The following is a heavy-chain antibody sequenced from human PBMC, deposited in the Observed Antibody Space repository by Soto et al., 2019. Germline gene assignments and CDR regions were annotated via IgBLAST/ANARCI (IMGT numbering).Heavy chain of an antibody. CDR3: ARGLFMPEDYDFWSGAYGMDV. CDR2: TYYRSKWYN. V-gene: IGHV6-1*01. D-gene: IGHD3-3*01. J-gene: IGHJ6*02. CDR1: GDSVSSNTAA. Sequence: QPLSLTCAISGDSVSSNTAAWNWIRQSPSRGLEWLGRTYYRSKWYNDYAVSVKSRITINPDTSKNQFSLQLNSVTPEDTAVYYCARGLFMPEDYDFWSGAYGMDVWGQGTTVTVSS.